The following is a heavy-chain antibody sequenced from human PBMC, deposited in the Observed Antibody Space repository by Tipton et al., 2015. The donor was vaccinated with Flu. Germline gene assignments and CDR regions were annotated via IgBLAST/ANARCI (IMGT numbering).Heavy chain of an antibody. V-gene: IGHV3-9*01. CDR2: IAWNSGLV. CDR1: GFTFDDYA. CDR3: AHRWFGELSRYYSGMEV. Sequence: SLRLSCKASGFTFDDYAMHWVRQIPGKGLEWLSSIAWNSGLVAYADSVKGRFVISRDNAKNTVYLEMSSLRDEDTAVYYCAHRWFGELSRYYSGMEVWGQGTSVTVSS. J-gene: IGHJ6*02. D-gene: IGHD3-10*01.